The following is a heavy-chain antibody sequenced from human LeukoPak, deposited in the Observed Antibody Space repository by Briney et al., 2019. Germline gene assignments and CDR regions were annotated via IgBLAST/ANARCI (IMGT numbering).Heavy chain of an antibody. CDR2: ISGSGGST. CDR3: AKGTTVGYYDSSGPNWFDP. J-gene: IGHJ5*02. D-gene: IGHD3-22*01. Sequence: GGSLRLSCAASGFTFSSYAMSWVRQAPGKGLEWVSAISGSGGSTYYADSVKGRFTISRDNSKNTLYLQMNSLRAEDTAVYYCAKGTTVGYYDSSGPNWFDPWGQGTLVTVSS. V-gene: IGHV3-23*01. CDR1: GFTFSSYA.